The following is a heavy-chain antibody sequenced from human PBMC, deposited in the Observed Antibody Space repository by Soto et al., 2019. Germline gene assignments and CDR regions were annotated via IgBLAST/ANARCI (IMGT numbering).Heavy chain of an antibody. CDR3: ARDPYNWNLYYYYGMDV. Sequence: QVQLVESGGGVVQPGRSLRLSCAASGFTFSSYARHWVRQAPGKGLEGVEVISYDGSNKYYADSVKGRFTISRDNSKNTLYLQMNSLRAEDTAVYYCARDPYNWNLYYYYGMDVWGQGTTVTVSS. V-gene: IGHV3-30-3*01. J-gene: IGHJ6*02. CDR1: GFTFSSYA. D-gene: IGHD1-20*01. CDR2: ISYDGSNK.